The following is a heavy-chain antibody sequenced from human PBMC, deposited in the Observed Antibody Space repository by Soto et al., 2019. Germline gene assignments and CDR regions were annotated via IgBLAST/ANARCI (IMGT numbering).Heavy chain of an antibody. CDR2: IYYSGST. V-gene: IGHV4-30-4*01. CDR3: ARGSAARRYYYYGMDV. J-gene: IGHJ6*02. D-gene: IGHD6-6*01. Sequence: QVQLQESGPGLVKPSQTLSLTCTVSGGSISSGDYYWSWIRQPPGKGLEWIGYIYYSGSTYYNPSLKSRVTISVDTSKNQFSLKLSSETAADTAVYYCARGSAARRYYYYGMDVWGQGTTVTVSS. CDR1: GGSISSGDYY.